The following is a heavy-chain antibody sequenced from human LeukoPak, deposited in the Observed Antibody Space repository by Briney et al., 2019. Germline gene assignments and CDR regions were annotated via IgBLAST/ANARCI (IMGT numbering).Heavy chain of an antibody. CDR3: ARVSSSSHKRTFDY. V-gene: IGHV3-21*01. D-gene: IGHD6-6*01. Sequence: GGSLRLSCAASGFTFSSYSMNWVRQAPGKGLEGVSSISSSSSYIYYADSVKGRFTISRDNAKNSLYLQMNSLRAEDTAVYYCARVSSSSHKRTFDYWGQGTLVTVSS. CDR1: GFTFSSYS. CDR2: ISSSSSYI. J-gene: IGHJ4*02.